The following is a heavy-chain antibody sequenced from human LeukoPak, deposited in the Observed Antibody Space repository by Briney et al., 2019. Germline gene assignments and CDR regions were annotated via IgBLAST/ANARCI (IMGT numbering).Heavy chain of an antibody. J-gene: IGHJ4*02. CDR3: ARGRYGSGSYYFDY. D-gene: IGHD3-10*01. CDR2: ISYDGSNK. V-gene: IGHV3-30-3*01. CDR1: GFTVSSYA. Sequence: GRSLRLSCAASGFTVSSYAMHWVRQTPGKGLEWVAVISYDGSNKYYADSVKGRFTISRDNSKNTLYLQMNSLRAEDTAVYYCARGRYGSGSYYFDYWGQGTLVTVSS.